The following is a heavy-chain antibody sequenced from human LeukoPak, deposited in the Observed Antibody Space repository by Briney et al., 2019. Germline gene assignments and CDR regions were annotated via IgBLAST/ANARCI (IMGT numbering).Heavy chain of an antibody. CDR2: INHSGST. D-gene: IGHD3-3*01. CDR1: GGSFSGYY. Sequence: PSETLSLTCAVYGGSFSGYYWSWIRQPPGKGLEWIGEINHSGSTNYNPSLKGRVTISVDTSKNQFSLKLSSVTAADTAVYYCARGRAAFWSGRFDYWGQGTLVTVSS. CDR3: ARGRAAFWSGRFDY. V-gene: IGHV4-34*01. J-gene: IGHJ4*02.